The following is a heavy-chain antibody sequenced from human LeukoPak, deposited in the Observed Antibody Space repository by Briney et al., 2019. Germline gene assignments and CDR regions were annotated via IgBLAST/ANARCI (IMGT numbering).Heavy chain of an antibody. D-gene: IGHD6-13*01. CDR3: AKDRGPLSIAAAASD. CDR2: ISYDGSNK. CDR1: GFTFNSYG. V-gene: IGHV3-30*18. J-gene: IGHJ4*02. Sequence: PGGSLRLSCAASGFTFNSYGMHWVRQAPGKGLEWVAVISYDGSNKYYADSVKGRFTISRDNSKNTLYLQMNSLRAEDTAVYYCAKDRGPLSIAAAASDWGQGTLVTVSS.